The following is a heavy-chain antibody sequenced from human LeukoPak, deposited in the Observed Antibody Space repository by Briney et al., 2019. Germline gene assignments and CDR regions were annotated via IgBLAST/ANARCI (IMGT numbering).Heavy chain of an antibody. Sequence: GGSLRLSCAASGFTFSRYSMTWVRQAPGKGLEWVSSISSSSSYIYYADSVKGRFTISRDNAKNSLYLQMNSLRAEDTAVYYCARDRCGGDCYYPYAFDIWGQGTMVTVSS. CDR3: ARDRCGGDCYYPYAFDI. CDR1: GFTFSRYS. J-gene: IGHJ3*02. CDR2: ISSSSSYI. D-gene: IGHD2-21*01. V-gene: IGHV3-21*01.